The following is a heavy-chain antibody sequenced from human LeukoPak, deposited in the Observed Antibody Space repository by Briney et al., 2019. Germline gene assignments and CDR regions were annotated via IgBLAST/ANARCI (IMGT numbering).Heavy chain of an antibody. CDR2: ISSSSRTI. Sequence: GGPLRLSCAASGFTLSSYSMNGFRQAPGKGREGVSYISSSSRTIDYADSVKGRSPISRANAQTSLYLQTNSLRDEDTAVYYCARVIVIAARLDYYYYMDGWGKGTTVTASS. V-gene: IGHV3-48*02. CDR3: ARVIVIAARLDYYYYMDG. CDR1: GFTLSSYS. J-gene: IGHJ6*03. D-gene: IGHD6-6*01.